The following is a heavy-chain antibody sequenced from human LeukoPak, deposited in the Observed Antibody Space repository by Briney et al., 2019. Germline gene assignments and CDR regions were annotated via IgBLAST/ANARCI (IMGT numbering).Heavy chain of an antibody. D-gene: IGHD3-10*01. V-gene: IGHV3-30*18. CDR3: AKDYSRSDDSGTEKDLPFDY. CDR2: ISYDGSNK. CDR1: GFTFSSYG. Sequence: GGSLRLSCAASGFTFSSYGMHWVRQAPGKGLEWVAVISYDGSNKYYADSVKDRSTISRDNSKNTLYLQMNSLRAEDTAVYYCAKDYSRSDDSGTEKDLPFDYWGQGTLVTVSS. J-gene: IGHJ4*02.